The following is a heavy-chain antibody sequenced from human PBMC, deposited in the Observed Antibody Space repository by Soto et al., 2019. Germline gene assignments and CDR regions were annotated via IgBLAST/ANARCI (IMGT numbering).Heavy chain of an antibody. Sequence: PSETLSLTCTVSGGSISSYYWSWIRQPPGKGLEWIGYIYYSGSTNYNPSLKSRVTISVDTSKNQFSLKLSSVTAAETAVYYCERGGGRRCLQFGDWDHWGQGTLVPVSS. CDR2: IYYSGST. CDR1: GGSISSYY. V-gene: IGHV4-59*01. D-gene: IGHD3-16*01. CDR3: ERGGGRRCLQFGDWDH. J-gene: IGHJ4*02.